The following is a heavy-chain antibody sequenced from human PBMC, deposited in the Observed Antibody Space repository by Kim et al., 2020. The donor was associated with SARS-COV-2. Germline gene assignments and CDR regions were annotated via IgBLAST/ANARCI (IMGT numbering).Heavy chain of an antibody. CDR2: FDPEDGET. Sequence: ASVKVSCKVSGYTLTELSMHWVRQAPGKGLEWMGGFDPEDGETIYAQKFQGRVTMTEDTSTDTAYMELSSLRSEDTAVYYCATMGPTVIYYYYGMDVWGQGTTVTVSS. D-gene: IGHD1-26*01. V-gene: IGHV1-24*01. J-gene: IGHJ6*02. CDR1: GYTLTELS. CDR3: ATMGPTVIYYYYGMDV.